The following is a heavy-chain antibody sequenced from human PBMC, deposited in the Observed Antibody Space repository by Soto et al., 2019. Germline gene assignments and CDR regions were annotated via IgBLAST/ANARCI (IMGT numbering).Heavy chain of an antibody. CDR2: ISSSSSYI. CDR1: GFTFSPYS. J-gene: IGHJ4*02. CDR3: ARDREIGATVTTYYDS. D-gene: IGHD4-4*01. Sequence: GGSLRLSCTASGFTFSPYSMNWVRQAPGKGPEWLASISSSSSYIFYADSLQGRFTISRDNAKNSLYLQMSSLRADDTAIYYCARDREIGATVTTYYDSWGQGALVTVSS. V-gene: IGHV3-21*06.